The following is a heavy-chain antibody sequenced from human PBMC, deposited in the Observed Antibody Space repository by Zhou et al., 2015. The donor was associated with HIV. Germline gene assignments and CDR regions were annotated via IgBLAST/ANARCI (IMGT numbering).Heavy chain of an antibody. D-gene: IGHD3-22*01. V-gene: IGHV1-18*01. J-gene: IGHJ4*02. CDR2: ISAYNGNT. CDR1: GYTFTSYG. CDR3: ATHYYFDDSGYFPLDD. Sequence: QVQLVQSGAEVKKPGASVKVSCKASGYTFTSYGISWVRQAPGQGLEWMGWISAYNGNTNYAQKLQGRVTMTTDTSTSTAYMELRSLRSDDTAVFYCATHYYFDDSGYFPLDDWGPGTLVTVSS.